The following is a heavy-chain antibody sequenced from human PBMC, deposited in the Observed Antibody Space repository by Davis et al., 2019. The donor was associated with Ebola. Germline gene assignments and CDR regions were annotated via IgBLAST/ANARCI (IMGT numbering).Heavy chain of an antibody. V-gene: IGHV3-9*01. D-gene: IGHD2-2*01. J-gene: IGHJ6*04. CDR2: ISWNSGSI. CDR1: GFTFDDYA. CDR3: ARGGDIVVVPAAMGFVGDYYGMDV. Sequence: SLKISCAASGFTFDDYAMHWVRQAPGKGLEWVSGISWNSGSIGYADSVKGRFTISRDNAKNSLYLQMNSLRAEDTALYYCARGGDIVVVPAAMGFVGDYYGMDVWGKGTTVTVSS.